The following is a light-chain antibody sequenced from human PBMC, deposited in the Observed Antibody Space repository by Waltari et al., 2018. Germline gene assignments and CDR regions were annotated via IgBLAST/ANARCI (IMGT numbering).Light chain of an antibody. Sequence: QSVLTQPPSVSGAPGQRVTISCTGSSSNIGADYEVHWYQQLPGTAPKFLIYGNSNRPSGVPERFSGSKSGTSASRAITGLQAEDEAAYYCQSYDISLSGSVFGTGTKVTVL. CDR3: QSYDISLSGSV. J-gene: IGLJ1*01. CDR1: SSNIGADYE. V-gene: IGLV1-40*01. CDR2: GNS.